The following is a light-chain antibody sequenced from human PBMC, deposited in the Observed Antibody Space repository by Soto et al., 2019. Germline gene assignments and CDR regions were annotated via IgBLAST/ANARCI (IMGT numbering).Light chain of an antibody. CDR1: QTISDY. Sequence: DIQMTQSPSSLSASVGDRVTITCRASQTISDYLTWYQQKPGKAPELLIYGASSLQSGVPSRFSGSGSGTDFNLTISSLQPEDFATYYCQQSYSLWTFGQGTKVDIK. J-gene: IGKJ1*01. CDR2: GAS. CDR3: QQSYSLWT. V-gene: IGKV1-39*01.